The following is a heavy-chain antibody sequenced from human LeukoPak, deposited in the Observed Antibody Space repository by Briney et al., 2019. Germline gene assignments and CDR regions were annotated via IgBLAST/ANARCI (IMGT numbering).Heavy chain of an antibody. Sequence: PGGSLRLSCAASGFTVSSNYMSWVRQAPGKGLEWVSVIYSGGSTYYADSVKGRFTISRDNSKNTLFLQMNSLRGEDTAVYYCTRGGGFSYGTVYFDYWGQGTLVTVSS. CDR1: GFTVSSNY. J-gene: IGHJ4*02. CDR2: IYSGGST. CDR3: TRGGGFSYGTVYFDY. V-gene: IGHV3-66*01. D-gene: IGHD5-18*01.